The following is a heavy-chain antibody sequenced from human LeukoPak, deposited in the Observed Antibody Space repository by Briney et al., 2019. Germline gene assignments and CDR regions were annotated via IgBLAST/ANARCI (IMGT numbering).Heavy chain of an antibody. CDR1: GYTFTSYA. CDR3: ARGYCSSTSCQYYFDF. CDR2: IDASNGDT. V-gene: IGHV1-3*01. J-gene: IGHJ4*02. D-gene: IGHD2-2*01. Sequence: ASVKVSCKASGYTFTSYAINWVRQAPGQRLEWLGWIDASNGDTKYSQRFQGRVTITRDTSTTTAYMELTSLRSEDTAVYYCARGYCSSTSCQYYFDFWGQGPLVPVSS.